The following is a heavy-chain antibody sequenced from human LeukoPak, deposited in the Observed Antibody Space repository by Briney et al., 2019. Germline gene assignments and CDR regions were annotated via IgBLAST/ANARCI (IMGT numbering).Heavy chain of an antibody. V-gene: IGHV3-23*01. CDR1: GFTFKNYG. CDR3: AKPARDGYNYFDY. CDR2: ISGSVVST. Sequence: PGGSLRLSCAASGFTFKNYGMSWVRQAPGKGLEWVSLISGSVVSTYYADSVKGRFTISRDISKNTVYLQMNSLRAEDTAVYYCAKPARDGYNYFDYWGQGTLVTVSS. J-gene: IGHJ4*02. D-gene: IGHD5-24*01.